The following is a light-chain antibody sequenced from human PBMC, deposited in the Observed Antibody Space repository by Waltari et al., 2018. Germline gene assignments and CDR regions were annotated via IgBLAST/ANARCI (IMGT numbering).Light chain of an antibody. CDR1: SLRSYY. CDR2: GKN. V-gene: IGLV3-19*01. J-gene: IGLJ3*02. CDR3: NSRDSSGNHWM. Sequence: SSELTQDPAVSVALGQTVRITCQGDSLRSYYASWYQQNTGQAPVLVIYGKNNRPSGIPDRFSGSSSGNTASLTITGAQAEDEADYYINSRDSSGNHWMFGGGTKLTVL.